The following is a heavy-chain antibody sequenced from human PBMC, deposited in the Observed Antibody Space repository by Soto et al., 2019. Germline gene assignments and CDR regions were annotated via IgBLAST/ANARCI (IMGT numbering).Heavy chain of an antibody. CDR1: GLIFSNYK. J-gene: IGHJ6*03. V-gene: IGHV3-74*01. CDR3: AKVVLLRYFDFYMDV. Sequence: GGSLRLSCAASGLIFSNYKMHWVRQAPGKGLVWVSRINTDGSIIDYADSVKGRFTVSRDNAKNTLYLQMNSLRAEDTAVYYCAKVVLLRYFDFYMDVWGKGTTVTV. D-gene: IGHD3-9*01. CDR2: INTDGSII.